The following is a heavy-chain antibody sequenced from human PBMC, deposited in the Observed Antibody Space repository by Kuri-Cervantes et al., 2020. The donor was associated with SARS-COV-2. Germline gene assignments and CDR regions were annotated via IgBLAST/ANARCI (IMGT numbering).Heavy chain of an antibody. D-gene: IGHD2-2*02. CDR3: ARDTYCSSTNCYRGGMDV. Sequence: ASVKVSCKASGYTFTSYAMHWVRQAPGQRLEWMGWINAGNGNTKYSQKFQGRVTITRDTSASTACMELSSLRSEDTAVYYCARDTYCSSTNCYRGGMDVWGQGTTVTVSS. J-gene: IGHJ6*02. CDR1: GYTFTSYA. V-gene: IGHV1-3*01. CDR2: INAGNGNT.